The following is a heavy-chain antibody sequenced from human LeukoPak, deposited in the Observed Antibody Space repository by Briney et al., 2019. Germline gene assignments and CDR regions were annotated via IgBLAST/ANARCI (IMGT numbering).Heavy chain of an antibody. CDR1: GFTFSSYW. CDR2: INSDGSST. D-gene: IGHD2-15*01. V-gene: IGHV3-74*01. CDR3: AKAAGWYGQQESDY. J-gene: IGHJ4*02. Sequence: GGSLRLSCAASGFTFSSYWMHWVRQAPGKGLVWVSRINSDGSSTSYADSVKGRFTISRDNSKNTLYLQMNSLRAEDTAVYYCAKAAGWYGQQESDYWGQGTLVTVSS.